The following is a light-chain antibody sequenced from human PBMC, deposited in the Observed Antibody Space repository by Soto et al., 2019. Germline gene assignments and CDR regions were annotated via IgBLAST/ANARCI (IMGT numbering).Light chain of an antibody. Sequence: LTQSPGTLSLSPGERVTLSCKASQTINNNYVAWYQQRPGRAPRLLVYGASARATGIPDRFRGSGAGTDFTLTISRLEPEDFAVYYCQHHGDLIGFGGGTKV. CDR2: GAS. J-gene: IGKJ4*01. V-gene: IGKV3-20*01. CDR3: QHHGDLIG. CDR1: QTINNNY.